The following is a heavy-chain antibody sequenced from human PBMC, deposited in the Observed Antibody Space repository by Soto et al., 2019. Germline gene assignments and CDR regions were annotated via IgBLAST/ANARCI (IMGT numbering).Heavy chain of an antibody. V-gene: IGHV3-23*01. CDR3: VNWNDEDVD. Sequence: EVHLLESGGGFVQPGGSLRLSCVASGFTFSSYAMTWVRQAPGKGLEWVASISGSAISTEYADSVRGRFTIPRDNSKNTVFLQMQRLRADDSATYYCVNWNDEDVDWGQGPLVAVSS. J-gene: IGHJ4*01. CDR1: GFTFSSYA. CDR2: ISGSAIST. D-gene: IGHD1-1*01.